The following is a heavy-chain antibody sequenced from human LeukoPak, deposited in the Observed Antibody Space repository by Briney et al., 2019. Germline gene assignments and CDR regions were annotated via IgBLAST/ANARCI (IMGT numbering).Heavy chain of an antibody. CDR3: ATGSGYDY. V-gene: IGHV1-24*01. CDR2: FDPEDGET. Sequence: GASVKVSCKASGGTFSSYAISWVRQAPGKGLEWMGGFDPEDGETIYAQKFQGRVTMTEDTSTDTAYMELSSLRSEDTAVYYCATGSGYDYWGQGTLVTVSS. D-gene: IGHD5-12*01. CDR1: GGTFSSYA. J-gene: IGHJ4*02.